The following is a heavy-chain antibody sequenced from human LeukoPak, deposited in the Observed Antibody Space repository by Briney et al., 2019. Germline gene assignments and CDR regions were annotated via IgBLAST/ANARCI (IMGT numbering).Heavy chain of an antibody. D-gene: IGHD3-3*01. CDR1: GGSLSSISYY. J-gene: IGHJ4*02. CDR3: ARGGDTYYDFWSGYPTLFDY. CDR2: IYYSEST. Sequence: SETLSLTCTVSGGSLSSISYYWGWIRQPPGKGLEGIGRIYYSESTYYNPSLKSRVTISVDSAQNQFSLKPSSVTAADTAVYYCARGGDTYYDFWSGYPTLFDYWGQGTLVTVSS. V-gene: IGHV4-39*01.